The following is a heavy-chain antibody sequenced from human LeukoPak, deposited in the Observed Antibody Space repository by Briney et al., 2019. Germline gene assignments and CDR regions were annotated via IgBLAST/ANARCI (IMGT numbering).Heavy chain of an antibody. Sequence: PGGSLRLSCAASGFTFSSYGMHWVRQAPGKGLEWVAFIRYDGSNKYYADSVKGRFTISRDNSKNTLYLQMNSLRAEDTAVYYCANNPLNIVVVPADTRYYYYMDVWGKGTTVTVSS. V-gene: IGHV3-30*02. D-gene: IGHD2-2*01. CDR3: ANNPLNIVVVPADTRYYYYMDV. CDR2: IRYDGSNK. J-gene: IGHJ6*03. CDR1: GFTFSSYG.